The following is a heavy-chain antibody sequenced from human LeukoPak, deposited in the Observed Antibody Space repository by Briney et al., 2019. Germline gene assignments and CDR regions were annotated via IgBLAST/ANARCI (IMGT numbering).Heavy chain of an antibody. Sequence: PGGSLRLSCAASGFTFSEYAMHWVRQAPGKGLEWVAVISYDGRQKYYGDSVKGRFTISRDNPKNTLYLQMNSLRDDDTAVYYCARVFLERLTSGYFDNWGQEPWSPSPQ. D-gene: IGHD3-3*01. CDR2: ISYDGRQK. V-gene: IGHV3-30-3*01. CDR1: GFTFSEYA. J-gene: IGHJ4*01. CDR3: ARVFLERLTSGYFDN.